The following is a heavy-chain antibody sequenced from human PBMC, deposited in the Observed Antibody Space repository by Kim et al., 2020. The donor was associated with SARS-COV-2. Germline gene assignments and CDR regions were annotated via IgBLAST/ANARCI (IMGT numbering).Heavy chain of an antibody. Sequence: GGSLRLSCAASGFTFSSYSMNWVRQAPGKGLEWVSSISSSSSYIYYADSVKGRFTISRDNAQNSLYLQLNSLRAEETAVHYWARDLMGLRYIDWLLTEGMDVWRQGTTVTVSS. J-gene: IGHJ6*02. D-gene: IGHD3-9*01. CDR3: ARDLMGLRYIDWLLTEGMDV. CDR1: GFTFSSYS. CDR2: ISSSSSYI. V-gene: IGHV3-21*01.